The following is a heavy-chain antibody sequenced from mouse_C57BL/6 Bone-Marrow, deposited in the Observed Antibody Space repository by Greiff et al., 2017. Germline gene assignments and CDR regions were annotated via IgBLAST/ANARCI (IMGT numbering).Heavy chain of an antibody. J-gene: IGHJ4*01. Sequence: VMLVESGAELMKPGASVKLSCKATGYTFTGYWIEWVKQRPGHGLEWIGEILPGSGSTNYNEKFKGKATFTADTSSNTAYMQLSSLTTDDYSMYYWAGRYDGDGYAMDYWGQGTSVTVSS. CDR2: ILPGSGST. CDR3: AGRYDGDGYAMDY. CDR1: GYTFTGYW. D-gene: IGHD2-14*01. V-gene: IGHV1-9*01.